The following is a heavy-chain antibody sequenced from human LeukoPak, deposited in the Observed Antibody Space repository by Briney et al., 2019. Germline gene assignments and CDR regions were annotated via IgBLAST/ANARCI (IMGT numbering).Heavy chain of an antibody. D-gene: IGHD6-13*01. J-gene: IGHJ4*02. CDR1: GGSISSYY. Sequence: SETLSLTCTVSGGSISSYYWSWIRQPPGKGLEWIGYIYYSGSTNYNPSLKSRVTISVDTSKNQFSLKLSSVIAADTAVYYCARVGYSSSWYLAGWGQGTLVTVSS. CDR3: ARVGYSSSWYLAG. CDR2: IYYSGST. V-gene: IGHV4-59*01.